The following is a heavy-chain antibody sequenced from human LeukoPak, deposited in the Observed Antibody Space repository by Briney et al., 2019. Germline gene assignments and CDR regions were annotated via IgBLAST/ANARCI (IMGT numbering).Heavy chain of an antibody. CDR3: ARHNGVITGAGGMDV. CDR2: IYYSGNT. Sequence: SETLSLTCTVSGASISNYYWSWIRQPPGKGLEWIAYIYYSGNTNYNPSLKSRVTISLDTSKNQLSLKLSSVTAADTAVYYCARHNGVITGAGGMDVWGQGTTVTVSS. J-gene: IGHJ6*02. V-gene: IGHV4-59*01. D-gene: IGHD3-16*01. CDR1: GASISNYY.